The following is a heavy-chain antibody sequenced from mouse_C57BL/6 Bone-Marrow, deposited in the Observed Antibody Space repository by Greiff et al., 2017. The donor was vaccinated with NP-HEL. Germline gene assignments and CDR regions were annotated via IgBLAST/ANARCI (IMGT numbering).Heavy chain of an antibody. CDR1: GFNIKDYY. D-gene: IGHD2-3*01. Sequence: VQLQQSGAELVRPGASVKLSCTASGFNIKDYYMHWVKQRPDQGLEWIGRLDPEDGDTAYAPKFQGKATMTADTSSNTAYLQLSSLTSEDTAVYYCTRWLLAWFAYWGQGTLVTVSA. CDR2: LDPEDGDT. J-gene: IGHJ3*01. V-gene: IGHV14-1*01. CDR3: TRWLLAWFAY.